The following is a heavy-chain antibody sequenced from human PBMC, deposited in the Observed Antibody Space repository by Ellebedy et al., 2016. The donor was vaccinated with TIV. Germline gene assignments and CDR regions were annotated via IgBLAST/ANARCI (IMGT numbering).Heavy chain of an antibody. Sequence: GESLKISXAASGFTFSSYGMHWVRQAPGKGLEWVAVIWYDGSNKYYADSVKGRFTISRDNAKNSLYLQMNSLRAEDTALYHCARRSTRGSYMDVWGKGTTVTVSS. CDR2: IWYDGSNK. CDR3: ARRSTRGSYMDV. CDR1: GFTFSSYG. V-gene: IGHV3-33*01. D-gene: IGHD2-2*01. J-gene: IGHJ6*03.